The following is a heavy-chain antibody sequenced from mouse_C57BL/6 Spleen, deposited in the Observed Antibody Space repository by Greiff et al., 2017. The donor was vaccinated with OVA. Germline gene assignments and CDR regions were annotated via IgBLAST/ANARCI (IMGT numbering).Heavy chain of an antibody. CDR1: GYTFTDYY. V-gene: IGHV1-76*01. CDR2: IYPGSGNT. CDR3: ARNYGGDYAMDY. J-gene: IGHJ4*01. Sequence: QVQLQQSGAELVRPGASVKLSCKASGYTFTDYYINWVKQRPGQGLEWIARIYPGSGNTYYNEKFKGKATLTAEKSSSTAYMQLSSLTSEDSAVYFCARNYGGDYAMDYWGQGTSVTVSS. D-gene: IGHD1-1*01.